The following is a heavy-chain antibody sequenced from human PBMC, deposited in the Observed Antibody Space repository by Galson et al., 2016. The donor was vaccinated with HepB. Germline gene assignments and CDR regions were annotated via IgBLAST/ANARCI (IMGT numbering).Heavy chain of an antibody. V-gene: IGHV6-1*01. CDR1: GDSVSTNSAA. CDR3: ARGVAPWALGSLGFHMDV. Sequence: CAISGDSVSTNSAARNWIRQSPSRGLEWLGRTYYRSKWYNEYAVSVQSRITINPDTSKNQFSLQLNSVTLEDTAVYYCARGVAPWALGSLGFHMDVWGQGTTVTVSS. D-gene: IGHD1-26*01. CDR2: TYYRSKWYN. J-gene: IGHJ6*02.